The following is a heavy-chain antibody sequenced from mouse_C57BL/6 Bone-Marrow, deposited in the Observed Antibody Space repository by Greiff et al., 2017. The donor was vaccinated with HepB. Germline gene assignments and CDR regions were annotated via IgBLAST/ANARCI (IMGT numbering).Heavy chain of an antibody. CDR3: ARQTPYYGSSYWYFDV. Sequence: DVKLVESGGDLVKPGGSLKLSCAASGFTFSSYGMSWVRQTPDKRLEWVATISSGGSYTYYPDSVKGRFTISRDNAKNTLYLQMSSLKSEDTAMYYCARQTPYYGSSYWYFDVWGTGTTVTVSS. J-gene: IGHJ1*03. D-gene: IGHD1-1*01. V-gene: IGHV5-6*02. CDR2: ISSGGSYT. CDR1: GFTFSSYG.